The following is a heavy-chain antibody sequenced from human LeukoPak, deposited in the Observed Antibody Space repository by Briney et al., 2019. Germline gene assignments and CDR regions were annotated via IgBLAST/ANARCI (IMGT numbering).Heavy chain of an antibody. CDR3: ARAWATGVRGSLNWFDP. CDR1: GGSFSGYY. Sequence: SETLSLTCAVYGGSFSGYYLSWIRQPPGKGLEWVGEINHSGSTNYNPSLKSRVTISVDTSKNQFSLKLSSVTAADTAVYYCARAWATGVRGSLNWFDPWGQGTLVTVSS. J-gene: IGHJ5*02. V-gene: IGHV4-34*01. D-gene: IGHD3-10*01. CDR2: INHSGST.